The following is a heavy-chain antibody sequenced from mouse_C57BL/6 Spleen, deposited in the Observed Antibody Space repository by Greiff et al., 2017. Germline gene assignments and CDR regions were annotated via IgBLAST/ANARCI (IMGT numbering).Heavy chain of an antibody. V-gene: IGHV1-55*01. CDR2: IYPGSGST. CDR1: GYTFTSYW. D-gene: IGHD2-4*01. Sequence: QVQLQQPGAELVKPGASVKMSCKASGYTFTSYWITWVKPRPGQGLEWIGDIYPGSGSTNYNEKFKSKATLTVDTSSSTAYMQLSSLTSEDSAVYYCARRVYDYDMDYYAMDYWGQGTSVTVSS. J-gene: IGHJ4*01. CDR3: ARRVYDYDMDYYAMDY.